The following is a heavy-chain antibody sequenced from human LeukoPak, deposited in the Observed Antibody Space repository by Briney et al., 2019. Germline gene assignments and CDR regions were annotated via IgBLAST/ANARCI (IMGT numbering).Heavy chain of an antibody. V-gene: IGHV3-23*01. D-gene: IGHD1-1*01. CDR2: ISGSGGST. CDR3: AKSLNWNLNAFDI. Sequence: GASLRLSCAASGFTFSSYAMSWVRQAPGKGPEWVSAISGSGGSTYYADSVKGRFTISRDNSKNTLYLQMNSLRAEDTAVYYCAKSLNWNLNAFDIWGQGTMVTVSS. CDR1: GFTFSSYA. J-gene: IGHJ3*02.